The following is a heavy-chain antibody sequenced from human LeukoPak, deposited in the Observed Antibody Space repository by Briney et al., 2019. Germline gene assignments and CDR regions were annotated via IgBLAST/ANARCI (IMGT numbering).Heavy chain of an antibody. J-gene: IGHJ5*02. CDR3: ARGGSLTIPIWFDP. Sequence: SVKVSCKASGGTFSSYAISWVRQAPGQGLEWMGRIIPILGIANYAQKFQGRVTITADKSTSTAYMELSSLRSEDTAVYYCARGGSLTIPIWFDPWGQGTLVTVSS. D-gene: IGHD3-10*01. V-gene: IGHV1-69*04. CDR2: IIPILGIA. CDR1: GGTFSSYA.